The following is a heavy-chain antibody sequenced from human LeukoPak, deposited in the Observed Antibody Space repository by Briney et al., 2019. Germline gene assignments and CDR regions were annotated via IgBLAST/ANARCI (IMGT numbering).Heavy chain of an antibody. J-gene: IGHJ6*03. V-gene: IGHV1-18*01. CDR3: ARGADPYYDFWTSRQKNYYMDV. Sequence: ASVKVSCKASGYTFGTYGISWVRQAPGQGLEWMGWISAYNGNTNYTQNLQGRVTMATDTSTNTAYMELRSLRSDDTAVYYCARGADPYYDFWTSRQKNYYMDVWGKGTTVTVSS. D-gene: IGHD3-3*01. CDR2: ISAYNGNT. CDR1: GYTFGTYG.